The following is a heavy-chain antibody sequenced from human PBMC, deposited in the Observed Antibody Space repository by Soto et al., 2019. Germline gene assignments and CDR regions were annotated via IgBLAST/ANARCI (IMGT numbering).Heavy chain of an antibody. CDR3: ARHHGPTTSENWFDP. J-gene: IGHJ5*02. D-gene: IGHD5-12*01. Sequence: QVHLVQSGVEVKTPGASVKVSCQASGYTFFTYDISWVRQAPGQGLEWMGWISTYSGDTKYAQKFQGRVTMTTDTSTNTAYLALRSLSSDDTAVYYCARHHGPTTSENWFDPWGQGTLVTVSS. CDR2: ISTYSGDT. CDR1: GYTFFTYD. V-gene: IGHV1-18*01.